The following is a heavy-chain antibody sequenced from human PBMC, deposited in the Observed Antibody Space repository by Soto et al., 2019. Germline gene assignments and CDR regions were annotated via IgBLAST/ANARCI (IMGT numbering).Heavy chain of an antibody. D-gene: IGHD6-13*01. CDR2: ISSTSSYI. CDR1: GFPFSSYI. Sequence: GGSLRLSCAAYGFPFSSYIMKWDRQAPGSVLELVSSISSTSSYIYYADSVKGRFTISRDNAKISLYLQMNSLRAEDTAVYYCARDPVSDSSSWFFDYWGQGT. V-gene: IGHV3-21*01. J-gene: IGHJ4*02. CDR3: ARDPVSDSSSWFFDY.